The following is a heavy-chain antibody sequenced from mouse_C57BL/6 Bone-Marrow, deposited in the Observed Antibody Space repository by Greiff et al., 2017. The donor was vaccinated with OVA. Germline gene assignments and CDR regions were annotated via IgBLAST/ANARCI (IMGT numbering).Heavy chain of an antibody. CDR2: INPGSGGT. Sequence: QVQLQQSGAELVRPGTSVKVSCKASGYAFTNYLIEWVKQRPGQGLEWIGVINPGSGGTNYNEKFKGKATLTADKSSSTAYMQLSSLTSEDSAVYFCARWGYYVSMDYWGQGTSDTVSS. J-gene: IGHJ4*01. V-gene: IGHV1-54*01. D-gene: IGHD2-1*01. CDR1: GYAFTNYL. CDR3: ARWGYYVSMDY.